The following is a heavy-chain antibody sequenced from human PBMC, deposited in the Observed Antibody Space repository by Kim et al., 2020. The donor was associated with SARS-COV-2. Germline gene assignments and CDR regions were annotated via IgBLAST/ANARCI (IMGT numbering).Heavy chain of an antibody. V-gene: IGHV4-39*01. D-gene: IGHD1-26*01. J-gene: IGHJ4*02. CDR1: GDSISSGTYY. Sequence: SETLSLTCTVSGDSISSGTYYWGWIRQPPGEGLEWIGSIYYSGITFYNPSLKSRVTISVDTSTNQFSLRLSSVTAADTAVYYCARRGNGRRYDFDYWVQ. CDR3: ARRGNGRRYDFDY. CDR2: IYYSGIT.